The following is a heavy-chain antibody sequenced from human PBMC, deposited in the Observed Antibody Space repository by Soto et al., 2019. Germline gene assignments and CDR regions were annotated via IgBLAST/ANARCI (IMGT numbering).Heavy chain of an antibody. CDR3: ARAGFVATMRLPFDL. Sequence: VQLQESGPGLVKPSQTLSLTCTVSGGSISSGGYYWNWIRQHPGKGLEWIGYIYYSGNTYYNPSLQSRITRTIDTSKNQFSLRLTSVTAADTALYYCARAGFVATMRLPFDLGGQGTLFTFSS. V-gene: IGHV4-31*03. CDR1: GGSISSGGYY. D-gene: IGHD5-12*01. J-gene: IGHJ4*02. CDR2: IYYSGNT.